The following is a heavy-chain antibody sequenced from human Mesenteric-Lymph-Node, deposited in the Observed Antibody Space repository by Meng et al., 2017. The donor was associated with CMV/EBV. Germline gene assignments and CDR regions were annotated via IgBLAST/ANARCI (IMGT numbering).Heavy chain of an antibody. Sequence: SCRASGYTFTSYYMHWVRQAPGLGLEWMGIINPSGGGTTYAQKFQGRVTMTRDTSTGTVYMELSSLRSEDTAIYYCARGIFGVVIDYWGQGTLVTVSS. J-gene: IGHJ4*02. D-gene: IGHD3-3*01. CDR1: GYTFTSYY. CDR3: ARGIFGVVIDY. V-gene: IGHV1-46*01. CDR2: INPSGGGT.